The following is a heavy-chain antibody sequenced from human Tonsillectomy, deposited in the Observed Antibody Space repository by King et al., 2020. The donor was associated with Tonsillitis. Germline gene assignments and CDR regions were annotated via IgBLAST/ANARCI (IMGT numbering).Heavy chain of an antibody. V-gene: IGHV1-2*02. CDR3: ATDITPVPGSTGGYYYYYGMDV. D-gene: IGHD2-2*01. Sequence: VQLVQSGAEVKKPGASVKVSCKASGYTFTGYYMHWVRQAPGQGLEWMGWINPNSGGTNYAQKFQGRVTMTRDTSISTACMELSRLRSDDTAGYYCATDITPVPGSTGGYYYYYGMDVWGQGTTVTVSS. CDR1: GYTFTGYY. J-gene: IGHJ6*02. CDR2: INPNSGGT.